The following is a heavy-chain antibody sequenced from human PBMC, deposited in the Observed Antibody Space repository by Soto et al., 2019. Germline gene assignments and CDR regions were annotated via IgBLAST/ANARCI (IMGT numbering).Heavy chain of an antibody. Sequence: EVQLVESGGGLVQPGGSLRLSCAASGFAFSSEWMHWVRQAPGKGLVWVSRIDPYDTGITYADSVKGRFTISRDNAKNTLYLQMNSLRAEDTAVYYCTSDTSGARDSWGQGTLVTVSS. CDR2: IDPYDTGI. V-gene: IGHV3-74*01. D-gene: IGHD2-15*01. CDR3: TSDTSGARDS. J-gene: IGHJ4*02. CDR1: GFAFSSEW.